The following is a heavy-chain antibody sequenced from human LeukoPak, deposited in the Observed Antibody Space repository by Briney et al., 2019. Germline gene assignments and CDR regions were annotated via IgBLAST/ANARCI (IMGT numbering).Heavy chain of an antibody. CDR3: ARAVRYSSSWTLPGPNYYYMDV. Sequence: ASVKVSCKASGYTFTSYGISWVRQAPGQGLEWMGGISAYNGNTNYAQKLQGRVTMTTDTSTSTAYMEPRSLRSDDTAVYYCARAVRYSSSWTLPGPNYYYMDVWGKGTTVTVSS. CDR2: ISAYNGNT. D-gene: IGHD6-13*01. J-gene: IGHJ6*03. V-gene: IGHV1-18*01. CDR1: GYTFTSYG.